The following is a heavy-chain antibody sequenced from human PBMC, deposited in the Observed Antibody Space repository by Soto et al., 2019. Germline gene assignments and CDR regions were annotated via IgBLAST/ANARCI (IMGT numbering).Heavy chain of an antibody. J-gene: IGHJ4*02. CDR2: ISGSGGST. V-gene: IGHV3-23*01. Sequence: GGSLRLSCAASGFTFSSYAMSWVRQAPGKGLEWVSAISGSGGSTYYADSVKGRFTISRDNSKNTLYLQMNSLRAEDTAVYYCAKSDIVVVTAISHYYFDYWGQGTLVTVSS. D-gene: IGHD2-21*02. CDR1: GFTFSSYA. CDR3: AKSDIVVVTAISHYYFDY.